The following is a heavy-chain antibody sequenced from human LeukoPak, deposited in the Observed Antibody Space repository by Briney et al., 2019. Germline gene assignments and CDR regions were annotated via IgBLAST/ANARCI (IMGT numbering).Heavy chain of an antibody. CDR1: GGSFSGYY. Sequence: SETLSLTCAVYGGSFSGYYWSWIRQPPGKGLEWIGEINHSGSTNYNPSLKSRVTISVDTSKNQFSLKLSSVTAADTAVYYCARAEKYGDYGYYFDYWGQGTLVTVSS. V-gene: IGHV4-34*01. CDR2: INHSGST. D-gene: IGHD4-17*01. J-gene: IGHJ4*02. CDR3: ARAEKYGDYGYYFDY.